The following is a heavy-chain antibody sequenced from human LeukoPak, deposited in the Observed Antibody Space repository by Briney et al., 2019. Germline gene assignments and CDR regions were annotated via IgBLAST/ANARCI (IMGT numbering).Heavy chain of an antibody. CDR1: GGSFSGYY. D-gene: IGHD2-2*01. J-gene: IGHJ4*02. V-gene: IGHV4-34*01. CDR2: INHSGST. CDR3: ARDGRQVVPAASTVDY. Sequence: SETLTLTCAVYGGSFSGYYWSWIRQPPGKGLEWIGEINHSGSTNYNPSLKRRVHISVDTSKNQFSMKLSSVPAADTAVYYCARDGRQVVPAASTVDYWGQGTLVTVSS.